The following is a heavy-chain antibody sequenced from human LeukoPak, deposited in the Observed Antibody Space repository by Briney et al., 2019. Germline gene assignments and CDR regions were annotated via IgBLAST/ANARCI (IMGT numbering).Heavy chain of an antibody. J-gene: IGHJ4*02. CDR3: ARLRYTGAYCFDY. CDR2: ISSSGGSI. V-gene: IGHV3-48*04. CDR1: GFTFSSYA. D-gene: IGHD4/OR15-4a*01. Sequence: GGSLRLSCAASGFTFSSYAMSWVRQAPGKGLEWVSHISSSGGSIYDTDSVRGRFTISRDNAKNSLYLQMNSLRAEDTAVYYCARLRYTGAYCFDYWGRGTLVTVSS.